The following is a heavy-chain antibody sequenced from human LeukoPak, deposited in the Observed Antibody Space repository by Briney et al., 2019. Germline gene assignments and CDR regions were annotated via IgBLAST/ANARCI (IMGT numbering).Heavy chain of an antibody. CDR1: GFTFSNYV. CDR3: ASLWFGESDHPVMDS. CDR2: ISYDGNNK. J-gene: IGHJ4*02. Sequence: GGSLRLSCAASGFTFSNYVMHWVRQAPGKGLEWVAVISYDGNNKYYADSVKGRFTISRDNSKNTLYLQMNSLRAEDTAVYYCASLWFGESDHPVMDSWGQGTLVTVSS. D-gene: IGHD3-10*01. V-gene: IGHV3-30-3*01.